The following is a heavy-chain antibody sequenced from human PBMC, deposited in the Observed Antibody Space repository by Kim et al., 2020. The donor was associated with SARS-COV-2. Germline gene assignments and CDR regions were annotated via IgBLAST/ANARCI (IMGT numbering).Heavy chain of an antibody. CDR2: IIPIFGTA. D-gene: IGHD6-19*01. J-gene: IGHJ4*02. V-gene: IGHV1-69*13. CDR1: GGTFSSYA. CDR3: ARSDSSGWPRGEY. Sequence: SVKVSCKASGGTFSSYAISWVRQAPGQGLEWMGGIIPIFGTANYAQRFQGRVTITADESTSTAYMELSSLRSEDTAVYYCARSDSSGWPRGEYWGQGTLVTVSS.